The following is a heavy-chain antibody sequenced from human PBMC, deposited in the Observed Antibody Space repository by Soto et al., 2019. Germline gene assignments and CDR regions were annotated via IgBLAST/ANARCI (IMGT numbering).Heavy chain of an antibody. CDR1: GGSISSSNW. D-gene: IGHD3-3*02. CDR2: IYHSGST. CDR3: ARVLGNDAFDI. Sequence: QVQLQESGPGLVKPSGTLSLTCAVSGGSISSSNWWRWVRQPPGKGLAWIGEIYHSGSTNYNPSLKSRVTRSVDKSKIQFSLKLSSVTAADTALYYCARVLGNDAFDIWGQGTMVTVSS. V-gene: IGHV4-4*02. J-gene: IGHJ3*02.